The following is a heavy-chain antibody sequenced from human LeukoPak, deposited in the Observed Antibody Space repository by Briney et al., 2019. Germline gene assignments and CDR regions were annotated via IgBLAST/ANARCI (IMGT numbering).Heavy chain of an antibody. J-gene: IGHJ3*02. Sequence: GGSLRLSCAASGFTFSSYGMHWVRQAPGKGLEWVAFIRYDGSNKYYADSVKGRFTISRDNSKNTLYLQMNSLRAEDTAVYYCAREGLYCGADCYSKEAFDIWGQGTMVTVSS. CDR1: GFTFSSYG. V-gene: IGHV3-30*02. CDR2: IRYDGSNK. D-gene: IGHD2-21*02. CDR3: AREGLYCGADCYSKEAFDI.